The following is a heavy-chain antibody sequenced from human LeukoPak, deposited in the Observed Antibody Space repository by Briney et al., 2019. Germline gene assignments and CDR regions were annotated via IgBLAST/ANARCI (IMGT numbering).Heavy chain of an antibody. J-gene: IGHJ4*02. V-gene: IGHV6-1*01. CDR2: TYYRSKWYN. CDR1: GDSVSSNTAS. Sequence: SQTLSLTCAISGDSVSSNTASWHWIRQSPSRGLEWLGRTYYRSKWYNDYAVSVESRMTINPDTSKNQVSLQLNSVTPEDTAVYYCARSSRWTYDYWGQGTLVTVSS. D-gene: IGHD6-13*01. CDR3: ARSSRWTYDY.